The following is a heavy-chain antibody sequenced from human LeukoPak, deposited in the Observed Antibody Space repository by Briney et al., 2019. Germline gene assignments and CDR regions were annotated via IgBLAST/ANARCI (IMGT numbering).Heavy chain of an antibody. J-gene: IGHJ4*02. V-gene: IGHV3-15*01. CDR2: IKSKTDGGTT. D-gene: IGHD3-22*01. Sequence: KGLEWVGRIKSKTDGGTTDYAAPVKGRFTISRDDSKNTLYLQMNSLKTEDTAVYYCTTDLRDDIDYWGQGTLVTVSS. CDR3: TTDLRDDIDY.